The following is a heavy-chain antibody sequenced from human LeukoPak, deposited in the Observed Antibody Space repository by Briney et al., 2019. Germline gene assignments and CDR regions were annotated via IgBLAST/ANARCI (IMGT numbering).Heavy chain of an antibody. V-gene: IGHV4-34*01. CDR1: GGSFSGYY. CDR3: ARLDLAAMVRGDYHYFDY. Sequence: SETLSLTCAVYGGSFSGYYWSWIRQPPGKGLEWIGEINHSGSTNYNPSLKSRVTISVDTPKNQFSLKLSSVTAADTAVYYCARLDLAAMVRGDYHYFDYWGQGTLVTVSS. D-gene: IGHD3-10*01. CDR2: INHSGST. J-gene: IGHJ4*02.